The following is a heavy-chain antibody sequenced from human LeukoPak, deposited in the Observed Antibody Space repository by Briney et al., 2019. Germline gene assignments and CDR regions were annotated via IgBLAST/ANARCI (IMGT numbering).Heavy chain of an antibody. CDR3: ARETVDTAMVTGIDY. CDR1: GFTFSRYG. CDR2: ISYDGSNK. Sequence: PGGSLRLSCAASGFTFSRYGMHWVRQAPGKGLEWVAVISYDGSNKYYADSVKGRFTISRDNSKNSLYLQMNSLRAEDTAVYYCARETVDTAMVTGIDYWGQGTLVTVSS. J-gene: IGHJ4*02. D-gene: IGHD5-18*01. V-gene: IGHV3-30*03.